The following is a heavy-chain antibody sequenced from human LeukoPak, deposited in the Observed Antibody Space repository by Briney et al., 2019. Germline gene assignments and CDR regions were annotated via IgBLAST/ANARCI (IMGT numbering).Heavy chain of an antibody. Sequence: GGSLRLSCAGAGFAVNTHYMGWVRQAPGKGLEWVSTLYSGGNLYYADSVQGRFTISRDDSQNTLYLQMNSLRTEDTAVYYCARGEGHNWNANELSYWGQGTLVTVSS. V-gene: IGHV3-53*01. CDR1: GFAVNTHY. J-gene: IGHJ4*02. CDR3: ARGEGHNWNANELSY. CDR2: LYSGGNL. D-gene: IGHD1-20*01.